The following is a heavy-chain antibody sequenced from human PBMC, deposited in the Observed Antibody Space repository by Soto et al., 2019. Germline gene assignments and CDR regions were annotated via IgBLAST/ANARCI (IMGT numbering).Heavy chain of an antibody. CDR3: GKVLVGATGHTDSDS. CDR2: IDYNGVT. J-gene: IGHJ4*02. V-gene: IGHV4-39*01. CDR1: GGSIYRSGYY. Sequence: ASETLSLTCTVSGGSIYRSGYYWGWIRQPPGRGLEWIGNIDYNGVTYSNPSLKSRVTISRDTSKNQFSLKLTSVTAADTALYYCGKVLVGATGHTDSDSWGPETLVTVSS. D-gene: IGHD2-15*01.